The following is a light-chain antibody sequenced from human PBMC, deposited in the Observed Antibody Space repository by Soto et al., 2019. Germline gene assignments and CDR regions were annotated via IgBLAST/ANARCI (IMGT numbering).Light chain of an antibody. Sequence: EIVLTQSPATLSLSPGERATLSCWASQSVNRYLVWYQQKPGQAPRLLMYDASKRATGIPARFSGSGSGTDFTLTISSLEPEDFAVYYCQQGDIWPWTFGQGTKVEIK. CDR1: QSVNRY. CDR2: DAS. V-gene: IGKV3-11*01. CDR3: QQGDIWPWT. J-gene: IGKJ1*01.